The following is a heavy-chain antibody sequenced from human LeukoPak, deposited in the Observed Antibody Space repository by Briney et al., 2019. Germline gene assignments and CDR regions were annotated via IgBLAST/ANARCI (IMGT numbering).Heavy chain of an antibody. CDR2: INHSGST. Sequence: SETLSLTCAVYGGSFSGYYWSWIRQPPGKGLEWIGEINHSGSTNYNPSLKSRVTISVDTSKNQFSLKLSSVTAADTAVYYCARDTPGATLIGATELDPWGQGTLVTVSS. D-gene: IGHD1-26*01. CDR3: ARDTPGATLIGATELDP. CDR1: GGSFSGYY. J-gene: IGHJ5*02. V-gene: IGHV4-34*01.